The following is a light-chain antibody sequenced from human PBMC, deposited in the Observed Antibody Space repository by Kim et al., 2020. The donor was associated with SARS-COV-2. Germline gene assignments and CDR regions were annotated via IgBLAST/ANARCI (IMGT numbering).Light chain of an antibody. V-gene: IGLV6-57*04. CDR3: QSFDSRNVL. Sequence: NFMLTQPHSVSESPGKTVTISCTRSSGSIVSNYVQWYQQRPGSAPTTVIYEDNKRPSGVPDRFSGSIDSSSNSASLTISGLKTEDEADYYCQSFDSRNVLFGGGTQLTVL. J-gene: IGLJ2*01. CDR2: EDN. CDR1: SGSIVSNY.